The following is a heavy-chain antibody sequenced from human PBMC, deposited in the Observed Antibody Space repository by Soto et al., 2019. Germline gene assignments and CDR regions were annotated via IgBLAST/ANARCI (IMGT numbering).Heavy chain of an antibody. J-gene: IGHJ6*02. Sequence: LRLSCSASGFTFISYGMHWFRHAPVKVLEWLAVISYDGSNKYYADSVKGRFTISRDNSKNTLYLQMNSLRAEDTAVYYCAKGQGQQLVPLGMDVWGQGTTVTVSS. D-gene: IGHD6-13*01. CDR2: ISYDGSNK. CDR3: AKGQGQQLVPLGMDV. CDR1: GFTFISYG. V-gene: IGHV3-30*18.